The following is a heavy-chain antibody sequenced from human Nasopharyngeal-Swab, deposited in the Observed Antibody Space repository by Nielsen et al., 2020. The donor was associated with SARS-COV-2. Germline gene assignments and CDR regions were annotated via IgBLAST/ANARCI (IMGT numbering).Heavy chain of an antibody. CDR2: ISSSSSYT. V-gene: IGHV3-21*01. J-gene: IGHJ3*02. D-gene: IGHD6-13*01. CDR3: ARAAAGVGGAFDI. CDR1: GFIFSGYS. Sequence: GESLKIFCAVSGFIFSGYSMNWVRLAPGKGLEWVSSISSSSSYTHQEDSVRGRFNISRDNAKNSLYLQMNSLIADDTAVYYCARAAAGVGGAFDICGRGTMVTVS.